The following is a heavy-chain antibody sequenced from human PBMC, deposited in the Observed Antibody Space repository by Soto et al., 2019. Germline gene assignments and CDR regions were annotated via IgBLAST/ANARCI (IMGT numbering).Heavy chain of an antibody. J-gene: IGHJ4*02. CDR1: VFTFSSYG. D-gene: IGHD1-26*01. Sequence: LXLSCAASVFTFSSYGMHWVRQAPGKGLEWVAVIWYDGSNKYYADSVKGRFTISRDNSKNTLYLQMNSLRAEDTAVYYCAREGIVGAADYWGQGTLVTVYS. V-gene: IGHV3-33*08. CDR2: IWYDGSNK. CDR3: AREGIVGAADY.